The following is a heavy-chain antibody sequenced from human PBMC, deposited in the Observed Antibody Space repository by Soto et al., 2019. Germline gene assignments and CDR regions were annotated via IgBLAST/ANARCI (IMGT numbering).Heavy chain of an antibody. J-gene: IGHJ4*02. Sequence: ASVKVSCKASGYTFTSYAMHWVRQAPGQRLEWMGWIYAGNGNTKYSQKFQGRVTITRDTSASTAYMELSSLRSEDTAVYYCARTYCSSTSCYLGLNYWGQGTLVTVSS. V-gene: IGHV1-3*01. CDR2: IYAGNGNT. D-gene: IGHD2-2*01. CDR1: GYTFTSYA. CDR3: ARTYCSSTSCYLGLNY.